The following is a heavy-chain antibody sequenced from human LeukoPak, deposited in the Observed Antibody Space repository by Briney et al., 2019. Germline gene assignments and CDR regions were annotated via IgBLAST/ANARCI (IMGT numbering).Heavy chain of an antibody. J-gene: IGHJ4*02. Sequence: SRTLSLTCTVSGASISSGGYYWSWIRQQPGKGLDWIGYIYYSGSTYYNPSLKSRLTISLHTSKNQFSLKLSSVTAADTAVYYCAREGGPYRPFDYTGQGLLVTVSS. CDR1: GASISSGGYY. V-gene: IGHV4-31*03. CDR3: AREGGPYRPFDY. CDR2: IYYSGST.